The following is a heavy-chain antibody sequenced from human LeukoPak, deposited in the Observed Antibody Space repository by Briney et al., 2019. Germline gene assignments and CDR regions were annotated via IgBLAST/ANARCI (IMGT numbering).Heavy chain of an antibody. CDR3: ARQSSGYYYGWFDP. J-gene: IGHJ5*02. Sequence: SETLSLTCTVSGGSTPDSTYYWAWIRQPPGKGLEWIATIFYTGNTHYNPSLKSRVTMSVDTVKNQFSLNLNSVTAADTAVYYCARQSSGYYYGWFDPWGQGTLVTVSS. V-gene: IGHV4-39*01. CDR1: GGSTPDSTYY. D-gene: IGHD3-22*01. CDR2: IFYTGNT.